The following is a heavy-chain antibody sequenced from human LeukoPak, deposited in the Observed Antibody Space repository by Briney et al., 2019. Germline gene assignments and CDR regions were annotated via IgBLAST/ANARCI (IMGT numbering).Heavy chain of an antibody. D-gene: IGHD2-2*01. CDR3: AKDLGADYNSTVCYNIGAFDR. CDR1: GFTFSSYA. J-gene: IGHJ3*02. Sequence: QPGGSLRLSCAASGFTFSSYAMSWVRQAPGKGLEWVSAISGSGGYTYYADSVKGRFTISRDNSKNTLYLQMNSLRAEDTAVYYCAKDLGADYNSTVCYNIGAFDRWGQGTVVTVSS. CDR2: ISGSGGYT. V-gene: IGHV3-23*01.